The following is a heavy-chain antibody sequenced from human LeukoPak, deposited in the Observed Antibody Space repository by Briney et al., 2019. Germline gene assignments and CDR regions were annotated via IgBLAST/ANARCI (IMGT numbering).Heavy chain of an antibody. Sequence: SETLSLTCAVYGGSFSGYYWSWIRQPPGKGLEWIGEINHSGSTNYNPSLKSRVTISVDTSKNQFSLKLSSVTAADTAVYYCARGKRGYDFWSGYYTYYFDYWGQGTLVTVSS. J-gene: IGHJ4*02. V-gene: IGHV4-34*01. CDR1: GGSFSGYY. CDR2: INHSGST. D-gene: IGHD3-3*01. CDR3: ARGKRGYDFWSGYYTYYFDY.